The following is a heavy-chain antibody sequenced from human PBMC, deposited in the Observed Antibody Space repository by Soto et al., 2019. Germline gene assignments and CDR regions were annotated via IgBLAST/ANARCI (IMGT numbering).Heavy chain of an antibody. D-gene: IGHD5-12*01. CDR1: GFTFSNYA. V-gene: IGHV3-23*01. CDR3: AKERSSGYYFFDY. Sequence: GGSLRLSCAASGFTFSNYAMSWVRQAPGEGLEWVSTISGSDGSTYYADSVKGRFTISRDISKNTLYLQMNGLRAEDTAIYYCAKERSSGYYFFDYWGQGTLVTVSS. J-gene: IGHJ4*02. CDR2: ISGSDGST.